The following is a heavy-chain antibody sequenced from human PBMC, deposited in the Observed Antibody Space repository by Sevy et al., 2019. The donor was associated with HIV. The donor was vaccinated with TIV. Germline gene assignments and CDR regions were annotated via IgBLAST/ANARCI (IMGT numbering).Heavy chain of an antibody. CDR3: ARDYFGSGTRNYFDY. CDR2: ISGSGSDT. CDR1: GFHFRSYA. Sequence: GGSLRLSCVVSGFHFRSYAMSWVRQAPGKGLEWVSGISGSGSDTYYADSLKGRFTISRDNSKNTLSLQMNSLRVEDTALYYCARDYFGSGTRNYFDYWGQGTVVTVSS. D-gene: IGHD3-10*01. V-gene: IGHV3-23*01. J-gene: IGHJ4*02.